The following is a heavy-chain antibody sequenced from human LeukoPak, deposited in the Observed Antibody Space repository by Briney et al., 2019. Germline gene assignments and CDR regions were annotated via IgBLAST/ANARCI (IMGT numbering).Heavy chain of an antibody. CDR2: ISSSSSYI. J-gene: IGHJ4*02. Sequence: GGSLRLSCAASGFTFSSYSMNWVRQAPGKGLEWVSSISSSSSYIYYADSVKGRFTISRDNAKNSLYLQMNSLRAEDTAVYYCASDLIATYYYDSSAFRWGQGTLVTVSS. D-gene: IGHD3-22*01. CDR1: GFTFSSYS. V-gene: IGHV3-21*01. CDR3: ASDLIATYYYDSSAFR.